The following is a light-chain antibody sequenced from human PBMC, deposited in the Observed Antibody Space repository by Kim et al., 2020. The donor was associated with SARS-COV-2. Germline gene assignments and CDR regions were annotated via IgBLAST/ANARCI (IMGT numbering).Light chain of an antibody. CDR1: QSVSSY. CDR2: DAS. V-gene: IGKV3-11*01. J-gene: IGKJ4*01. CDR3: QHRSNWPLT. Sequence: LSPGERATLSWRASQSVSSYLAWYQQKPGQATRRLIYDASNRATGIPARFSGSGSGTDFTLTISSLEPEDFAVYYCQHRSNWPLTFGGGTKVDIK.